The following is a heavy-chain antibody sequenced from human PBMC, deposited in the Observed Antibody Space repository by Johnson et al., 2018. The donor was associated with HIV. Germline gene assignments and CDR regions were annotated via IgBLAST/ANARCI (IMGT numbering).Heavy chain of an antibody. CDR3: ARDQPPGYCSGGSCYSGAFDI. Sequence: QVQLVESGGGLVQPGGSLRLSCAASGFTFSDYYMSWIRQAPGKGLEWVSYISSSGSTKYYADSVKGRFTIPRDNAKNSLYLQMNSLRAEDTAVYYCARDQPPGYCSGGSCYSGAFDIWGRGTMVTVSS. CDR2: ISSSGSTK. J-gene: IGHJ3*02. V-gene: IGHV3-11*04. CDR1: GFTFSDYY. D-gene: IGHD2-15*01.